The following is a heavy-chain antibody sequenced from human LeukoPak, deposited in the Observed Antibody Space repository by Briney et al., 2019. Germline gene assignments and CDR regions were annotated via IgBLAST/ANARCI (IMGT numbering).Heavy chain of an antibody. CDR1: GFTFSSYG. J-gene: IGHJ6*02. CDR2: IWYDGSNK. CDR3: ARGIVGAKGYYYYGMDV. V-gene: IGHV3-33*01. Sequence: PGRSLRLSCAASGFTFSSYGMHWVRQAPGKGLEWVAVIWYDGSNKYYADSVKGRFTISRDNSKNTLYLQMNSLRAEDTAVYYCARGIVGAKGYYYYGMDVWGQGTTVTVSS. D-gene: IGHD1-26*01.